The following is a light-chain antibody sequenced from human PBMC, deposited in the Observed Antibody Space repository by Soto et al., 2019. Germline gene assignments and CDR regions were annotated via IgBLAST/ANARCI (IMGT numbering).Light chain of an antibody. V-gene: IGKV1-5*01. CDR1: QSISSW. CDR3: QQYNSYLYT. CDR2: DAS. Sequence: DIQMTQPPSTLSASVGDRVTITCRASQSISSWLAWYQQKPGKAPKLLIYDASSLESGVPSRFSGSGSGTEFTLTISSLQPDDFAIYYCQQYNSYLYTFGQGTRLEIK. J-gene: IGKJ2*01.